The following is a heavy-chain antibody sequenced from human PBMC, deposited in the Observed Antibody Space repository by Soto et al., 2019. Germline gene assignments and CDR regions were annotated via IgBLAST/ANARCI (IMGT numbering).Heavy chain of an antibody. V-gene: IGHV3-11*01. CDR2: ISNSGSTK. CDR3: GGYY. J-gene: IGHJ4*02. Sequence: RLSCAASGFTFSDYYMSWIRKARGKGLERVSYISNSGSTKYYADSVKVRFTISRDNAKNSLYLQMNSLRAEATAVYYSGGYYWGQGSRVTVSS. CDR1: GFTFSDYY.